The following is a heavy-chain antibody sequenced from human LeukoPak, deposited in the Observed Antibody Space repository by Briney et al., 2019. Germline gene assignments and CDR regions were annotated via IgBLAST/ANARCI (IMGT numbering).Heavy chain of an antibody. CDR2: IEYDGSQK. CDR1: GFTFSGYG. D-gene: IGHD1-26*01. J-gene: IGHJ4*02. Sequence: GGSLRLSCAASGAASGFTFSGYGMHWVRQAPGKGLEWVAFIEYDGSQKHFADSVKGRFTISRDNSKNTLYLQMNSLRAEDTAVYYCAKARQPGYSGSYFDYWGQGTLVTVSS. V-gene: IGHV3-30*02. CDR3: AKARQPGYSGSYFDY.